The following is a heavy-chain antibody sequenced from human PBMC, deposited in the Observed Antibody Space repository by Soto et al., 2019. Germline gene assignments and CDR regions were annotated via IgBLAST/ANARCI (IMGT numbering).Heavy chain of an antibody. CDR2: ITNSGGDT. CDR1: GFTFSSYA. V-gene: IGHV3-23*01. J-gene: IGHJ4*02. Sequence: EVQLLESGGDLVQPGGSLRLSCAASGFTFSSYAMTWVRQAPGEGLEWVAVITNSGGDTLHADSVKGRFTIFRDDAKSSLFLQMNSLRAEDRAVYYCARGGRGVYFDCWGQGSQVTVSS. CDR3: ARGGRGVYFDC.